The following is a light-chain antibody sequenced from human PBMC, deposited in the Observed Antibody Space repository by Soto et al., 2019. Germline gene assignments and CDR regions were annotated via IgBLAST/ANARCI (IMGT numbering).Light chain of an antibody. Sequence: QSVLTQPASVSGSPGQSITISCTGTSSDVGGFNYVSWYQQHPGKAPKLLIFDVYSRPSGISNRFSGSKSGNTASLTISGLQAEDEADYYCSSYTTSSSYVFGAGTKLT. J-gene: IGLJ1*01. V-gene: IGLV2-14*03. CDR3: SSYTTSSSYV. CDR1: SSDVGGFNY. CDR2: DVY.